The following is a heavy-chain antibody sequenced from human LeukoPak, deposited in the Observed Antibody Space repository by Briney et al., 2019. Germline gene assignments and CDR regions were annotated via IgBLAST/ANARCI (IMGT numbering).Heavy chain of an antibody. CDR3: ARDTGGSWFDP. CDR2: IYPRDGST. J-gene: IGHJ5*02. CDR1: GYTFTSNY. V-gene: IGHV1-46*01. Sequence: ASVKVSCKASGYTFTSNYIHWVRQAPGQGLEWMGMIYPRDGSTSYAQKFQGRVTITADESTSTAYMELSSLRSEDTAVYYCARDTGGSWFDPWGQGTLVTVSS. D-gene: IGHD1-1*01.